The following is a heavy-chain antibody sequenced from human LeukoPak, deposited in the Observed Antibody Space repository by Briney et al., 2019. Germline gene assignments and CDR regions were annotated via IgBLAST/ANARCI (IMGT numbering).Heavy chain of an antibody. CDR1: GYTFTSYY. CDR2: INPSGGST. Sequence: GSSVKVSCKASGYTFTSYYMHWVRQAPGQGLEWMGIINPSGGSTSYAQKFQGRVTMTRDTSTSTVYMELSSLRSEDTAVYYCAREGPPVGATGYWGQGTLVTVSS. CDR3: AREGPPVGATGY. D-gene: IGHD1-26*01. V-gene: IGHV1-46*01. J-gene: IGHJ4*02.